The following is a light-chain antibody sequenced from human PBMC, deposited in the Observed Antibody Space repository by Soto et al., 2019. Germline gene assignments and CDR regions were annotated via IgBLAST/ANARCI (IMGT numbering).Light chain of an antibody. J-gene: IGKJ1*01. CDR3: LQHKSDPWT. CDR2: GAS. Sequence: DIQMTQSPSSLSASVGDRVTITCRASQGIDNDLGWYRQKPGKAPERLIYGASRLQSGVPSRISGSGSGTEFTLTISSLQPEDFATYYCLQHKSDPWTFGQGTKVDIK. CDR1: QGIDND. V-gene: IGKV1-17*01.